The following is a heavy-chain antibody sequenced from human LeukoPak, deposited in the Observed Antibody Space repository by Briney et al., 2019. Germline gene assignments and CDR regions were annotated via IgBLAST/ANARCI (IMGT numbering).Heavy chain of an antibody. D-gene: IGHD3-3*01. CDR3: ARALRGVWSGYPYHFDY. J-gene: IGHJ4*02. CDR1: GGSISSGDYY. V-gene: IGHV4-30-4*08. Sequence: SETLSLTCTLSGGSISSGDYYWSWIRQPPGKGLEGTGYINYRGSTYYNPSLKSRVTISLDASKNQFSLKLSSVTAADTAVYYCARALRGVWSGYPYHFDYWGQGTLVTVSS. CDR2: INYRGST.